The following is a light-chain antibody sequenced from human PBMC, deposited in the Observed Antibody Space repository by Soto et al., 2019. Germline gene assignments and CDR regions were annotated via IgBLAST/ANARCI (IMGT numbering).Light chain of an antibody. CDR2: AAS. J-gene: IGKJ1*01. CDR1: QSISIY. Sequence: DIRVTQSRSSVSSSLGGRVTITCRASQSISIYLNWYQQKPGKAPKPLIYAASTLQSGVPSRFSGSGSGTDFTLTITCLQSEDFATYYCQQYYSYPRTFGQGTKVDIK. CDR3: QQYYSYPRT. V-gene: IGKV1-39*01.